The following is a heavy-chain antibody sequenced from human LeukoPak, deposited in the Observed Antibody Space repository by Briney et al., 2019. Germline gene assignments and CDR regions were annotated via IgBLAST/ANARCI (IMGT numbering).Heavy chain of an antibody. CDR3: ARAGISGFPVHNQGLWYYYGMDV. CDR2: INPSGGNT. J-gene: IGHJ6*02. Sequence: ASVTVSCKSSGYTFTSYYTHWVRQAPGQGREWMGVINPSGGNTSYAQKFQGRVTMTRDTSTSTVYMELSSLRSEDTAVYYCARAGISGFPVHNQGLWYYYGMDVWGQGTTVTVSS. CDR1: GYTFTSYY. V-gene: IGHV1-46*01. D-gene: IGHD2/OR15-2a*01.